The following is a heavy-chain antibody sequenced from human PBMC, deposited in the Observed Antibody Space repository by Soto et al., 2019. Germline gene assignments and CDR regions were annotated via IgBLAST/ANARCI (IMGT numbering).Heavy chain of an antibody. D-gene: IGHD3-3*01. CDR1: GFTFSSYA. J-gene: IGHJ4*02. CDR2: ISGSGGST. Sequence: GGSLRLSCAASGFTFSSYAMSWVRQAPGKGLEWVSAISGSGGSTYYADSVKGRFTISRDNSKNTLYLQMNSLRAEDTAVYYCAKRDGYYTIFGVVTDWGQGTLVTVSS. CDR3: AKRDGYYTIFGVVTD. V-gene: IGHV3-23*01.